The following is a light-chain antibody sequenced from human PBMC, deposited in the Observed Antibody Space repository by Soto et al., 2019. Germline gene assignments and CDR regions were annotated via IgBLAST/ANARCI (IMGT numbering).Light chain of an antibody. CDR3: TSYSRYSVLV. CDR2: EVS. Sequence: QSALTQPASVSGSPGQSITISCTGTSSDVGGSNYVSWYQQHPGKAPKLMIYEVSDRPSGVSDRFSGSNSGNTASLTISGLQAEDEADYYCTSYSRYSVLVFGGGTKFTVL. V-gene: IGLV2-14*01. CDR1: SSDVGGSNY. J-gene: IGLJ3*02.